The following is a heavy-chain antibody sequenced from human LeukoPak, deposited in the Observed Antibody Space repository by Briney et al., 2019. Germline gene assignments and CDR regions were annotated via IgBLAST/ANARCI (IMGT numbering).Heavy chain of an antibody. CDR3: ARDHYSSGYYLSAY. Sequence: GGYLRLSCAASGFTFSSYAMHWVRQAPGKGLEGGAGISYDGSNKYYADPVKDRFTSSRDNSKNTLYLQMNSLRAEDTAVYYCARDHYSSGYYLSAYWGQGTLVTVSS. J-gene: IGHJ4*02. CDR1: GFTFSSYA. D-gene: IGHD3-22*01. V-gene: IGHV3-30-3*01. CDR2: ISYDGSNK.